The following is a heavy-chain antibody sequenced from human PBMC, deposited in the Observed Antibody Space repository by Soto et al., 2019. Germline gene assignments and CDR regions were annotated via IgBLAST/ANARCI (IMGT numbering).Heavy chain of an antibody. CDR3: ANQYYYDSSGYYPFAFDI. CDR2: INPSGGST. D-gene: IGHD3-22*01. J-gene: IGHJ3*02. CDR1: GYTFTSYY. V-gene: IGHV1-46*01. Sequence: QVQLVQSGAEVKKPGASVKVSCKASGYTFTSYYMHWVRQAPGQGLEWMGIINPSGGSTSYAQKFEGRVTMPRDTSTSTVYMELSSLRSEDTAVYYCANQYYYDSSGYYPFAFDIWGQGTMVTVSS.